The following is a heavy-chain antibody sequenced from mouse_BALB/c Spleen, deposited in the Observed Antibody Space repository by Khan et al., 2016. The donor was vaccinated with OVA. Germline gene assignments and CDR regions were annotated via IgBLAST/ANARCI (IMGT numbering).Heavy chain of an antibody. J-gene: IGHJ4*01. CDR2: ISYSGST. Sequence: VQLQQSGPGLVKPSQSLSLTCTVTGYSITTNYAWDWIRQFPGNKLEWMGYISYSGSTSYNPSLKSRISITRDTSKNQFFLQLNSVTTEDTATYDCARNNYYGYAVDYWGQGTLVTVSS. V-gene: IGHV3-2*02. CDR3: ARNNYYGYAVDY. CDR1: GYSITTNYA. D-gene: IGHD1-1*01.